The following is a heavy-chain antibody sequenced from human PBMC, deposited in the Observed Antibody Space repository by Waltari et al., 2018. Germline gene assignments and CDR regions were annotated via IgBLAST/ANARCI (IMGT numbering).Heavy chain of an antibody. CDR3: GGGGVGATGYCDY. Sequence: EVQLVQSGAEVKKPGATVKISCKASGYTFTDYYMHWVQQAPGKGPEWMGGVEPEVGETIYAQKVQGRVTSTRDTSIRTAMMELSRLSSDDTAVYYCGGGGVGATGYCDYWGQGTLVTVSS. CDR1: GYTFTDYY. V-gene: IGHV1-69-2*01. CDR2: VEPEVGET. J-gene: IGHJ4*02. D-gene: IGHD1-26*01.